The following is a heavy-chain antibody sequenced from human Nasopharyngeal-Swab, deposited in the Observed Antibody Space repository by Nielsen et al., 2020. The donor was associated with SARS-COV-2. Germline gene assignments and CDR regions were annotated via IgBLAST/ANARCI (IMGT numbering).Heavy chain of an antibody. V-gene: IGHV3-48*04. CDR3: ARDARLTIFGVDPPGYYGMDV. CDR1: GFTFSSYS. D-gene: IGHD3-3*01. CDR2: ISSSSSTI. J-gene: IGHJ6*02. Sequence: GESLKISCAASGFTFSSYSLNWVRQAPGKGLEWVSFISSSSSTIKYADSVKGRFTISRDNAKNSLYLQMNSLRAEDTAVYYCARDARLTIFGVDPPGYYGMDVWGQGTTVT.